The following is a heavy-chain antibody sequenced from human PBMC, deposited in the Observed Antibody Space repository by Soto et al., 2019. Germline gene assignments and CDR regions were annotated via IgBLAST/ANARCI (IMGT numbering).Heavy chain of an antibody. V-gene: IGHV4-39*01. CDR1: GGSISSSSYY. Sequence: PSETLSLTCTVSGGSISSSSYYWGWIRQPPGKGLEWIGSIYYSGSTYYNPSLKSRVTISVDTSKNQFSLKLSSVTAADTAVYYCARRGYSSSWYFHYYYGMDVWGQGTTVT. CDR2: IYYSGST. D-gene: IGHD6-13*01. CDR3: ARRGYSSSWYFHYYYGMDV. J-gene: IGHJ6*02.